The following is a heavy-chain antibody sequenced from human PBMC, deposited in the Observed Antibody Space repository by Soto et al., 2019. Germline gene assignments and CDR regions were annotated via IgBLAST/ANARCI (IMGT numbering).Heavy chain of an antibody. CDR2: IVVGSGNT. V-gene: IGHV1-58*02. Sequence: ASVKVSCKASGFTFTSSAMQWVRQARGQRLEWIGWIVVGSGNTNYAQKFQERVTITRDMSTSTAYMELSSLRSEDTAVYYCAAVSGGYCSGGSCYSGAFDIWGQGTMVT. J-gene: IGHJ3*02. CDR1: GFTFTSSA. D-gene: IGHD2-15*01. CDR3: AAVSGGYCSGGSCYSGAFDI.